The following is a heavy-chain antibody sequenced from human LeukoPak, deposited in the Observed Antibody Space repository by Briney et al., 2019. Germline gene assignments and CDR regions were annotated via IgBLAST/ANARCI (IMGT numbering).Heavy chain of an antibody. CDR3: ARRAYSSGWYYFDY. J-gene: IGHJ4*02. CDR1: GGSIGSYY. CDR2: IFYSGST. V-gene: IGHV4-59*08. D-gene: IGHD6-19*01. Sequence: PSETLSLTCTVSGGSIGSYYWSWIRQPPGKGLEWMGCIFYSGSTNYNPSLKSRVTISVDTSKNQFSLKLSSVTAADTAVYYCARRAYSSGWYYFDYWGQGTLVTVSS.